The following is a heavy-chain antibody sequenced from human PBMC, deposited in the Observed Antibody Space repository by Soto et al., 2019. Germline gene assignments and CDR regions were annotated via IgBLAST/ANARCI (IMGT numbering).Heavy chain of an antibody. CDR2: IWYDGINK. CDR3: ARDRVQMVDGLDV. Sequence: QVQLVESGGGVVQPGRSLRLSCAASGFTFSNNGMHWVRQAPGKGLEWVAVIWYDGINKYYADSVKGRFIISRYNSKNTVHLQMNSLRAEDTAVYYCARDRVQMVDGLDVWGQGTTVTVSS. D-gene: IGHD2-15*01. V-gene: IGHV3-33*01. J-gene: IGHJ6*02. CDR1: GFTFSNNG.